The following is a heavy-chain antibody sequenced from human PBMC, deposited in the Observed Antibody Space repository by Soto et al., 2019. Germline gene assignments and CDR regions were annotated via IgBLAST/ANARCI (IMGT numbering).Heavy chain of an antibody. CDR3: AREQCPYTFLDY. J-gene: IGHJ4*02. V-gene: IGHV3-66*01. CDR2: IYSGGST. CDR1: GFTVSSYY. Sequence: EVQLVESGGGLVQPGGSLRLSCVASGFTVSSYYMTWVRQAPGKGLEWVSIIYSGGSTYYADSVKGSCTISRDNSKKTLYLQMNSLRAEDTAVYYCAREQCPYTFLDYWGQGTLVTVSS. D-gene: IGHD2-2*02.